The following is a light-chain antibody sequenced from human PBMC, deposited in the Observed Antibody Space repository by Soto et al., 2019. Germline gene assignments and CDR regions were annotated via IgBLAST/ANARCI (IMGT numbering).Light chain of an antibody. CDR1: SGHSSYA. CDR2: LNSDGSH. CDR3: QTWGTGV. Sequence: QSVLTQSPSASASLGASVKLTCTLSSGHSSYAIAWHQQQPEKGPRYLMKLNSDGSHSKGDGLPDRFSGSSSGAERYLAIYSLQSEDEADYYCQTWGTGVFGGGTKLTVL. V-gene: IGLV4-69*01. J-gene: IGLJ3*02.